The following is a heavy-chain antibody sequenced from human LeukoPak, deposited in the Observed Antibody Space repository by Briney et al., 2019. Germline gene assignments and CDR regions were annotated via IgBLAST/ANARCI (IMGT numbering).Heavy chain of an antibody. CDR2: INHSGST. Sequence: PSETLSLTCAVYGGSFSGYYWSWIRQPPGKGLEWIGEINHSGSTSYNPSLKSRVTISVDTSKNQFSLKLSSVTAADTAVYYCARSWGETTVTTFDYWGQGTLVTVSS. D-gene: IGHD4-17*01. CDR1: GGSFSGYY. CDR3: ARSWGETTVTTFDY. V-gene: IGHV4-34*01. J-gene: IGHJ4*02.